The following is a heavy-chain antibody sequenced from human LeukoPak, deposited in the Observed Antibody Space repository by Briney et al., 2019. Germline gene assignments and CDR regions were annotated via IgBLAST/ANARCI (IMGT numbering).Heavy chain of an antibody. CDR3: ARDVWGVVALNWFDP. CDR1: GYTFTSYG. V-gene: IGHV1-18*01. CDR2: INGYNGNT. Sequence: ASVKVSCKASGYTFTSYGITWVRQAPGQGLEWMGWINGYNGNTNYAQKLQGRVTMTTDTSTSTAYMELRSLRSDDTAVYYCARDVWGVVALNWFDPWGQGTLVTVSS. D-gene: IGHD3-10*02. J-gene: IGHJ5*02.